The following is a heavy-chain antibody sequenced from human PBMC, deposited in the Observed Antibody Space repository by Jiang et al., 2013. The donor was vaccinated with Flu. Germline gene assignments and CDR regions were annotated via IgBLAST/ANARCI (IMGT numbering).Heavy chain of an antibody. V-gene: IGHV5-51*01. J-gene: IGHJ4*02. Sequence: FTSTWIAWVRQMPGKGLEWMGIINPGDSDTRYSPSFQGQVTFSVDKSITTAYLEWNSLKASDTAIYYCARRASHHDFWGQGTVVTVSS. CDR2: INPGDSDT. CDR3: ARRASHHDF. CDR1: FTSTW.